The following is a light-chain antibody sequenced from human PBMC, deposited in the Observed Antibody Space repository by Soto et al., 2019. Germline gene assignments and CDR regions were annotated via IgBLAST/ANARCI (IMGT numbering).Light chain of an antibody. Sequence: SYELTQPPSVSVPPGETARITCGGNNIGSKSVHWYQQRPGQAPVLVIYYDSGRPSGIPERFSGSNSGNTATLTINRVEAGDEADYYCQVWDSGRDHVVFGGGTKLTVL. J-gene: IGLJ2*01. CDR2: YDS. V-gene: IGLV3-21*04. CDR1: NIGSKS. CDR3: QVWDSGRDHVV.